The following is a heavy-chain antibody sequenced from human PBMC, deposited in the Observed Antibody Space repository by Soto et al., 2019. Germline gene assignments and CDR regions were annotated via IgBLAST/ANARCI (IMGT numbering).Heavy chain of an antibody. Sequence: QVQLVQSGAEVKKPGSSVKISCKASGDTFTTYPITWVRQAPGQGLEWMGRIVPILGVPNSAQKFQGRLTLIADKTTTTAYMELSSLTTTDTAFYYCARDGYAYGSGSVLATWGQGTLVIVSS. D-gene: IGHD3-10*01. CDR3: ARDGYAYGSGSVLAT. CDR2: IVPILGVP. J-gene: IGHJ4*02. CDR1: GDTFTTYP. V-gene: IGHV1-69*04.